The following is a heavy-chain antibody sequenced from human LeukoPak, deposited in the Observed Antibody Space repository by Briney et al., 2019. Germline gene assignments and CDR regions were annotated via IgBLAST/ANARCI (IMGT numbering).Heavy chain of an antibody. V-gene: IGHV3-30*18. D-gene: IGHD3-22*01. CDR1: GFTFSSYG. J-gene: IGHJ4*02. CDR3: AKDTARYYYDSSGYYPLDDY. CDR2: ISYDGSNK. Sequence: GGCLRLSCAASGFTFSSYGMRWVRQAPGKGLGWVAVISYDGSNKYYADSVKGRFTISRDNSKNTLYLQMTSLRAEDTAVYYCAKDTARYYYDSSGYYPLDDYWGQGTLVTVSS.